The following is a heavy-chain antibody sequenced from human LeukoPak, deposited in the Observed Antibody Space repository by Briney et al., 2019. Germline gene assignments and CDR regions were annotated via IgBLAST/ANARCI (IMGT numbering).Heavy chain of an antibody. CDR1: GFTVSSNY. CDR2: IYSGGST. J-gene: IGHJ3*02. CDR3: ARDSYYYDSSGYDDAFDI. D-gene: IGHD3-22*01. Sequence: GGSLRLSCAASGFTVSSNYMSWVRQAPGKGLEWVSVIYSGGSTYYADSVKGRFTISRDNSKNTLYLQMNSLRSDDTAVYYCARDSYYYDSSGYDDAFDIWGQGTMVTVSS. V-gene: IGHV3-53*05.